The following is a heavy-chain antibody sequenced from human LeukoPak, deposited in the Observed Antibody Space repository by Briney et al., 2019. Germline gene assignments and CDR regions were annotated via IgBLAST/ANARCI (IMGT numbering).Heavy chain of an antibody. D-gene: IGHD2-2*01. CDR1: GYSISSGYF. J-gene: IGHJ4*02. V-gene: IGHV4-38-2*02. Sequence: SETLSLTCTVSGYSISSGYFWGWIRQPPGKGLEWIGTIYHSGSTYYNPSLKSRVTISVDTSKNQFSLKLTSVTAADTAVYYCARLRGYCSSTICYRYYFDYWGQGTLVTVSS. CDR2: IYHSGST. CDR3: ARLRGYCSSTICYRYYFDY.